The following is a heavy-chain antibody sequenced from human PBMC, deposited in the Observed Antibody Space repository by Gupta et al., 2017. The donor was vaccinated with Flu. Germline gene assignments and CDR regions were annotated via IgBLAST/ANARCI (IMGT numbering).Heavy chain of an antibody. CDR3: ARDRAYNCFDY. D-gene: IGHD4-11*01. CDR1: LTYGRSW. CDR2: INEDGSTK. J-gene: IGHJ4*02. Sequence: LTYGRSWMTWVRQAPGKGLEWVANINEDGSTKNYVDSVKGRFTISRDNAKNSLFLQMDSLRAEDTAVYYCARDRAYNCFDYWGQGTLVTVSS. V-gene: IGHV3-7*01.